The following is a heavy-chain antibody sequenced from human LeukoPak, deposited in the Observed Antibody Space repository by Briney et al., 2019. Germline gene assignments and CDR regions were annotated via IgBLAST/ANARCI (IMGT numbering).Heavy chain of an antibody. J-gene: IGHJ3*02. CDR1: GGTFSSYA. CDR3: ARGGVVVVVAATLAFDI. D-gene: IGHD2-15*01. CDR2: IIPIFGTA. Sequence: ASVKVSCKASGGTFSSYAISWVRQAPGQGLEWMGGIIPIFGTANYAQKFQGRVTITADKSTSTAYMELSSLRSEDTAVYYCARGGVVVVVAATLAFDIWGQGTMVTVFS. V-gene: IGHV1-69*06.